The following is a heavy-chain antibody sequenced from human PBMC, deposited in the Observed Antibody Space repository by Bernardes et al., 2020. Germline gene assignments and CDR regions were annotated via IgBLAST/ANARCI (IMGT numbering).Heavy chain of an antibody. CDR3: ASPWNDLQFGDAFDI. D-gene: IGHD1-1*01. J-gene: IGHJ3*02. CDR1: GGSISSSNW. Sequence: TLSLTCAVSGGSISSSNWWSWVRQPPGKGLEWIGEIYHSGSTNYNPSLKSRVTISVDKSKNQFSLKLSSVTAADTAVYYCASPWNDLQFGDAFDIWGQGTMVTVSS. CDR2: IYHSGST. V-gene: IGHV4-4*02.